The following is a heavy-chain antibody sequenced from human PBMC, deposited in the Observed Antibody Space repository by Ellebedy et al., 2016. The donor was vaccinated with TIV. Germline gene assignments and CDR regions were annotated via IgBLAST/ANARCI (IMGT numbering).Heavy chain of an antibody. V-gene: IGHV4-59*02. D-gene: IGHD2-15*01. J-gene: IGHJ4*02. CDR3: AGRMGYFDY. CDR1: GASVNSYY. Sequence: MPSETLSLTCTVSGASVNSYYWSWIRQPPGKGPEWIGHIYYSGSTNYNPSLKSRVTISVDTSKNQFSLKLSSVTAADTAVYYCAGRMGYFDYWGQGTLVTVSS. CDR2: IYYSGST.